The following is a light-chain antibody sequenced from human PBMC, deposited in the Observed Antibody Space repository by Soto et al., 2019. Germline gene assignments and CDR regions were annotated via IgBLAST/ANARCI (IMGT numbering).Light chain of an antibody. CDR2: AAS. J-gene: IGKJ1*01. CDR1: QGISSY. Sequence: IQMTQSPSSLSASVGDIVTITCRASQGISSYLAWYQQKPGKAPKPLIYAASTLQSGVPSRFSGSGSGTDFTLTISCLQSEDFATYYCQQYYSYPLTFGQGTKVDIK. CDR3: QQYYSYPLT. V-gene: IGKV1-8*01.